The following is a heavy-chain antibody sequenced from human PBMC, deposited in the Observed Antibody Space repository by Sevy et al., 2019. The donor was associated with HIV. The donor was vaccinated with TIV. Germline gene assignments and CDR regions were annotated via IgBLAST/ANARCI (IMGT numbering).Heavy chain of an antibody. CDR3: ANAYSGSYSHSYLYALDV. CDR1: GFSFSYYG. D-gene: IGHD1-26*01. CDR2: ISHDGINE. V-gene: IGHV3-30*18. J-gene: IGHJ6*02. Sequence: GGSLRLSCLGSGFSFSYYGIHWVRQSPGKGLDWVALISHDGINEYCADSVKGRFTISRDNSKNTVYLEMNSLRNEDTAIYFCANAYSGSYSHSYLYALDVWGQGTTVTVSS.